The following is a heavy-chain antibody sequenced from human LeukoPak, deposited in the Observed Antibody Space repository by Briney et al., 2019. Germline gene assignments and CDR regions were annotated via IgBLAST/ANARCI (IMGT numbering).Heavy chain of an antibody. Sequence: AGGSLRLSCAASGFPVSSNYMSWVRQAPGKGLEWVSVIYSGGSTYYADSVKGRFTISRDNSKNTLYLQMNSLRAEDTAVYYCGLGELYLYYWGQGTLATVSS. CDR1: GFPVSSNY. CDR2: IYSGGST. D-gene: IGHD3-10*01. CDR3: GLGELYLYY. V-gene: IGHV3-53*01. J-gene: IGHJ4*02.